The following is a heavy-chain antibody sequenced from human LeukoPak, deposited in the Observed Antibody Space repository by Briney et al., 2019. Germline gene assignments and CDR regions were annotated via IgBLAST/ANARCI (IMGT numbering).Heavy chain of an antibody. Sequence: SETLSLTCTVSGGSISSYYWSWIRQPPGKGLEWIGYIYYSGSTNYNPSLKSRVTISVDTSKNQFSLKLSSVTAADTAVYYCARDKSQGYSSGWFSDYWGQGTLVTVSS. D-gene: IGHD6-19*01. CDR2: IYYSGST. V-gene: IGHV4-59*01. CDR1: GGSISSYY. J-gene: IGHJ4*02. CDR3: ARDKSQGYSSGWFSDY.